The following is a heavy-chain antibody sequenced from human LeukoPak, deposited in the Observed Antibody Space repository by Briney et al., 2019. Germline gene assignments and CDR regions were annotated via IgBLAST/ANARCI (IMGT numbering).Heavy chain of an antibody. J-gene: IGHJ4*02. V-gene: IGHV3-23*01. CDR3: TKGTIWLPLDY. CDR2: ISGSGGST. Sequence: GGSLRLSCAASGFTFSNYAMSWARQAPGKGLEWVSAISGSGGSTYYADSVKGRFTISRDNSKNTLYLQMNSLRAEDTAVYYCTKGTIWLPLDYWGQGTLVTVSS. D-gene: IGHD5-18*01. CDR1: GFTFSNYA.